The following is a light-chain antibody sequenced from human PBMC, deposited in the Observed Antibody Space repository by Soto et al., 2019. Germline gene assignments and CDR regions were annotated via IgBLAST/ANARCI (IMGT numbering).Light chain of an antibody. Sequence: EVVLTQSPVTLSLSPGERATLSCRASQSVSSPYLAWYQQKPGQPPRLLIYGASSRATDIPDRFIGSGSGKECTLTIARLAPGDFAMYYCLQDRSSPFTFGPGNKVHI. CDR1: QSVSSPY. J-gene: IGKJ3*01. V-gene: IGKV3-20*01. CDR3: LQDRSSPFT. CDR2: GAS.